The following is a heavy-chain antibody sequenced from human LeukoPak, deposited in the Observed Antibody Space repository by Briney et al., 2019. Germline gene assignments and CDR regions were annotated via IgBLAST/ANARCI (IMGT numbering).Heavy chain of an antibody. D-gene: IGHD6-6*01. V-gene: IGHV3-48*03. CDR3: ARGLSGYASSLGY. CDR2: ISSSGSTI. J-gene: IGHJ4*02. Sequence: GGSLRLSCAASGFTFSSYEMNWVRQAPGKGLEWVSYISSSGSTIYYADSVKGRFSISRDNAKNTLYLQMNSLRAEDTAVYYCARGLSGYASSLGYWGQGTLVTVSA. CDR1: GFTFSSYE.